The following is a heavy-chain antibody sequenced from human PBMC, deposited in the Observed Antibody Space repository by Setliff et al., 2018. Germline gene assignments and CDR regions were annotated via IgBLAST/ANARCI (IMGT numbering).Heavy chain of an antibody. CDR2: IYYSGDT. CDR1: GASVSSHY. V-gene: IGHV4-39*01. CDR3: ARLPNYVWGSPVDY. Sequence: PSETLSLTCNVSGASVSSHYWDWIRQPPGKGLEWIGSIYYSGDTYYNPSLKSRVTISVDTSKNQFSLTLSSVTAADTAVYYCARLPNYVWGSPVDYWGQGTLVTVSS. J-gene: IGHJ4*02. D-gene: IGHD3-16*01.